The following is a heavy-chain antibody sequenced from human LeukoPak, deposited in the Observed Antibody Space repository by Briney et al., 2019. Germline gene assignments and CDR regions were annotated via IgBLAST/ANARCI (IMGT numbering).Heavy chain of an antibody. Sequence: ASVKVSCKASGGTFSSYAISWVRQAPGQGLEWMGGIIPIFGTANYAQKFQGRVTITTDESTSTAYMELRSLRSDDTAVYYCARGSTYLMVYAPFDYWGQGTLVTVSS. J-gene: IGHJ4*02. D-gene: IGHD2-8*01. CDR3: ARGSTYLMVYAPFDY. V-gene: IGHV1-69*05. CDR1: GGTFSSYA. CDR2: IIPIFGTA.